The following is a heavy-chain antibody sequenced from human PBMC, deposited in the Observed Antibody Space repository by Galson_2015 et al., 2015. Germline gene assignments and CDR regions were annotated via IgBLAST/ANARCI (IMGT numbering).Heavy chain of an antibody. CDR2: ISAYNGNT. V-gene: IGHV1-18*01. J-gene: IGHJ5*02. CDR1: GYTFTSYG. Sequence: SVKVSCKASGYTFTSYGISWVRQAPGQGLEWMGWISAYNGNTNYAQNIQGRVTMTTDTSTGTAYMELRSLRSDDTAVYYCARESPYNISKFDPWGQGTLVTVSS. D-gene: IGHD1-14*01. CDR3: ARESPYNISKFDP.